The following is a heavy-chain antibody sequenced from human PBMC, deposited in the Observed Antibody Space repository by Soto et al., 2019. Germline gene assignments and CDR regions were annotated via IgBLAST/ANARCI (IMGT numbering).Heavy chain of an antibody. Sequence: GGSLRLSCAASGFTFSSYGMHWVRQAPGKGLEWVAVISYDGSNKYYADSVKGRFTISRDNSKNTLYLQMNSLRAEDTAVYYCAKDSEDDFWSGPKLDYWGQGTLVTVSS. CDR1: GFTFSSYG. CDR3: AKDSEDDFWSGPKLDY. V-gene: IGHV3-30*18. D-gene: IGHD3-3*01. CDR2: ISYDGSNK. J-gene: IGHJ4*02.